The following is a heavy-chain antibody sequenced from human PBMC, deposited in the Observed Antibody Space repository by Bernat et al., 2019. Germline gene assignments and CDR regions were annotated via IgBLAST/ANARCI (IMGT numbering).Heavy chain of an antibody. CDR2: IYHSGST. CDR3: ARVWQQLELGYYYGMDV. V-gene: IGHV4-4*02. J-gene: IGHJ6*02. D-gene: IGHD6-13*01. CDR1: GGSISSSNW. Sequence: QVQLQESGPGLVKPSGTLSLTCAVSGGSISSSNWWSWVRQPPGKGLEWIGEIYHSGSTNYNPSLKSRVTISVDKSKNQFSLKLSSVTAADTAVYYCARVWQQLELGYYYGMDVWGQGTTVTVSS.